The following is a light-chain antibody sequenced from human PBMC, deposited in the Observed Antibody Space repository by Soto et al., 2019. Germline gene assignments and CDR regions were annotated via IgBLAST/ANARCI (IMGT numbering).Light chain of an antibody. CDR3: QQFNSYPIT. CDR1: QDIRGA. J-gene: IGKJ5*01. CDR2: DVS. V-gene: IGKV1-13*02. Sequence: AIQLTQSPSSLSASVGDRVTITCRASQDIRGALAWYQQKPGKALKMLIYDVSTLESGVPLRFSGSSSGTDFTLTISSLQPVDFATYYCQQFNSYPITFGQGTRLEIK.